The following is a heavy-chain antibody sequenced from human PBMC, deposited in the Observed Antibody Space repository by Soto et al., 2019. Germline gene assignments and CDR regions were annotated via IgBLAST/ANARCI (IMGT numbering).Heavy chain of an antibody. CDR1: GDSISRIDYY. Sequence: QVQLQESGPGLVKPSQTLSLTCSVSGDSISRIDYYWTWIRQHPEKGLEWIGNIYFRGNTYYSPSLESRLTISVDTSKNQFSLKLTSVTAADTAVYYYAREGGSYDSGGYLIRGAFDIWGQGTMVTVSS. CDR3: AREGGSYDSGGYLIRGAFDI. V-gene: IGHV4-31*03. D-gene: IGHD3-22*01. CDR2: IYFRGNT. J-gene: IGHJ3*02.